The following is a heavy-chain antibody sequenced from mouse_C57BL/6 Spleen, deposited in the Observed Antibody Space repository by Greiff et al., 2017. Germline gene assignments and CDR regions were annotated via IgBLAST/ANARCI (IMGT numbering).Heavy chain of an antibody. V-gene: IGHV1-82*01. J-gene: IGHJ1*03. CDR2: IYPGDGDT. CDR3: ERRWYFDG. CDR1: GYAFSSSW. Sequence: VQLQQSGPELVKPGASVKISCKASGYAFSSSWMNWVKQRPGKGLEWIGRIYPGDGDTNYNGKFKGKATLTADKSSSTAYMQLSSLTSEDSAVYFCERRWYFDGWGTGTTVTVSS.